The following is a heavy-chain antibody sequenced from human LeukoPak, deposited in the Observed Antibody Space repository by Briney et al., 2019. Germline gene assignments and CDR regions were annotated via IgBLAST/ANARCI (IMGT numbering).Heavy chain of an antibody. V-gene: IGHV4-34*01. D-gene: IGHD1-26*01. CDR3: ARRSGSSYFDY. CDR2: INHSGST. CDR1: GGSFSGYY. Sequence: SETLTLTCAVYGGSFSGYYWSWIRQPPGKGLEWIGEINHSGSTNYNPSLKSRVTISVDTSKNQFSLKLSSVTAADTAVYYCARRSGSSYFDYWGQGTLVTVSS. J-gene: IGHJ4*02.